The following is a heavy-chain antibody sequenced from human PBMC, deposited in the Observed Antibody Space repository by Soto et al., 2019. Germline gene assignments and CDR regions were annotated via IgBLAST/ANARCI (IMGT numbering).Heavy chain of an antibody. J-gene: IGHJ3*02. CDR2: IYHTGST. Sequence: PSETLSLTCTGSGDSISGTNWWSWVRQPPGKGLEWIGEIYHTGSTNYNPSLKSPVTISVDKSKNQFSLKLSSVSAADTAVYYCARLPALGSNSYGGTFDIWGRGTLVTVSS. CDR3: ARLPALGSNSYGGTFDI. V-gene: IGHV4-4*02. D-gene: IGHD6-13*01. CDR1: GDSISGTNW.